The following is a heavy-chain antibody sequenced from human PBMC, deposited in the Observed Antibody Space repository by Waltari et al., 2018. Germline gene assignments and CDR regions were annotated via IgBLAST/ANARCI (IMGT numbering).Heavy chain of an antibody. V-gene: IGHV3-23*01. Sequence: VQLLESGGGLVQPGGSLRLSCAAAGFTFSNYAMNWVRQAPGRGLEWVSKISVGGGSKHYADSVKGRFTISRDNSKNTLYLQMNSLRGEDTAVYYCAKDLGYCSGGSCYWDYWGQGTLVTVSS. CDR3: AKDLGYCSGGSCYWDY. D-gene: IGHD2-15*01. CDR2: ISVGGGSK. J-gene: IGHJ4*02. CDR1: GFTFSNYA.